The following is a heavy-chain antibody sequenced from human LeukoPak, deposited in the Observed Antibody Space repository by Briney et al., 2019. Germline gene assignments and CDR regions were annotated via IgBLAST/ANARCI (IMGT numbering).Heavy chain of an antibody. V-gene: IGHV1-18*01. CDR3: ARGRSSSWFVSMAPENWFDP. D-gene: IGHD6-13*01. CDR1: GYTFTSYG. Sequence: GASVKVSCKASGYTFTSYGINWVRQAPGQGLEWMGWISAYNGNTNYAQKLQGRVTMTTDTSTSTAYMELRSLRSDDTAVYYCARGRSSSWFVSMAPENWFDPWVQGTLVTVSS. CDR2: ISAYNGNT. J-gene: IGHJ5*02.